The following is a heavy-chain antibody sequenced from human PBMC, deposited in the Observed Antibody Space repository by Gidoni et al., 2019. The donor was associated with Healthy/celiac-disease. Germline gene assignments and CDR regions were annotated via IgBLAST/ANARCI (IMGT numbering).Heavy chain of an antibody. V-gene: IGHV1-69*04. CDR3: ARYGSANGYFQH. CDR2: IIPILGIA. J-gene: IGHJ1*01. CDR1: GGTFSSYA. Sequence: QVQLVQSGAEVKKPGSSVKVSCKASGGTFSSYAISWVRQAPGQGLEWMGRIIPILGIANYAQKFQGRVTITADKSTSTAYMELSSLRSEDTAVYYCARYGSANGYFQHWGQGTLVTVSS. D-gene: IGHD6-25*01.